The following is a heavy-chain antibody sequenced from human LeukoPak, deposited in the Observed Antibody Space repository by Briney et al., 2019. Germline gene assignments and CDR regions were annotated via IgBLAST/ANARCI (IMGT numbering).Heavy chain of an antibody. CDR1: GGTFSSYA. V-gene: IGHV1-69*05. J-gene: IGHJ4*02. D-gene: IGHD2-2*01. Sequence: SVKVSCKASGGTFSSYAISWVRQAPGQGLEWMGGIIPIFGTANYAQKFRGRVTITTDESTSTAYMELSSLRSEDTAVYYCARGLDCSSTSCYANYWGQGTLVTVSS. CDR3: ARGLDCSSTSCYANY. CDR2: IIPIFGTA.